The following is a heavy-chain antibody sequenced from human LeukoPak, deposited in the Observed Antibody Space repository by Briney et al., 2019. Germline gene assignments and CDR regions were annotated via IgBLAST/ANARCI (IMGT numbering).Heavy chain of an antibody. J-gene: IGHJ6*02. CDR1: GGTFSSYA. CDR3: AGLWFGEETYYYYGMDV. CDR2: IIPIFGTA. D-gene: IGHD3-10*01. V-gene: IGHV1-69*13. Sequence: SVKVSCKASGGTFSSYAISWVRQAPGQGLEWMGGIIPIFGTANYAQKFQGRVTITADESTSTAYMELSSLRSEDTAVYYCAGLWFGEETYYYYGMDVWGQGTTVTVSS.